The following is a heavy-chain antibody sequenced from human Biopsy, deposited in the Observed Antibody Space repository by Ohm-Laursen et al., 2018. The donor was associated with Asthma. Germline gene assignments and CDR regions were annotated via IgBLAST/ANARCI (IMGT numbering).Heavy chain of an antibody. CDR1: GGSLSSGPYY. CDR2: INYRGST. D-gene: IGHD2-15*01. J-gene: IGHJ5*01. V-gene: IGHV4-31*03. CDR3: ARDLSGYCPSSACYGFDS. Sequence: SDTLSLTCTVSGGSLSSGPYYWSWVRQHPGKGLEWIGYINYRGSTFYSPSLESRVTVSVDTSKNQFSLKLSSVTAADTAVYYCARDLSGYCPSSACYGFDSWGQGTLVTVPS.